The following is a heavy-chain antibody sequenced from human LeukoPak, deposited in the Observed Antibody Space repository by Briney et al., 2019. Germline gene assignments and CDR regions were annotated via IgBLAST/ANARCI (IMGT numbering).Heavy chain of an antibody. J-gene: IGHJ4*02. CDR2: IYYSGST. Sequence: PSETLSLTCTVSGGSISSSSYYWGWIRQPPGKGLEWIGSIYYSGSTYYNPSLKSRVTISVDTSKNQFSLKLSSVTAADTAVYYCAVVRGVTLYYLDYWGQGTLVTVSS. CDR1: GGSISSSSYY. CDR3: AVVRGVTLYYLDY. V-gene: IGHV4-39*01. D-gene: IGHD3-10*01.